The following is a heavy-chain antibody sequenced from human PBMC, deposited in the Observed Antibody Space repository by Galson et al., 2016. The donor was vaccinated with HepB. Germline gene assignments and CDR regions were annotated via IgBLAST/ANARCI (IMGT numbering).Heavy chain of an antibody. CDR2: TWYDGSNK. J-gene: IGHJ6*02. Sequence: QAPGKGLEWVAVTWYDGSNKYYTDSVKGRFTISRDNSKNTLYLQMNSLRAEDTAVYYCARTMVRGVVKVGYYYYGLDVWGQGALVTVS. D-gene: IGHD3-10*01. CDR3: ARTMVRGVVKVGYYYYGLDV. V-gene: IGHV3-33*01.